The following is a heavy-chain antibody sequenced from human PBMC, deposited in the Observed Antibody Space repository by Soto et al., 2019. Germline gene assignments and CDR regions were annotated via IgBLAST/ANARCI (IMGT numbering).Heavy chain of an antibody. Sequence: PSETLSLTCAVSGGSVSSGVWWNWFRQSPGKGLEWIGEIYHTGKTYYNPSLKSRVTISVDTSKNQFSLKLSSVTAADTAVYYCARVPLYDILTGYYYYFDYWGQGTLVTVSS. CDR3: ARVPLYDILTGYYYYFDY. D-gene: IGHD3-9*01. V-gene: IGHV4-4*02. CDR1: GGSVSSGVW. CDR2: IYHTGKT. J-gene: IGHJ4*02.